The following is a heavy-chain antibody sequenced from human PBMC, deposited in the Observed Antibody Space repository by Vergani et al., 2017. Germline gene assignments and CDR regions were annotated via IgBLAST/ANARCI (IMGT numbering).Heavy chain of an antibody. V-gene: IGHV1-2*02. CDR1: GYYFTDNS. J-gene: IGHJ5*02. Sequence: QVQLVQSGAEVKKPGAAVKVSCKASGYYFTDNSLHWVRQAPGQGLEWRGRITPQNGGTQYAEKFNGRVTMSRHTSITTAYMVLTSLTSDYTAVYYCVRGGSFDWLSTWGQGTLVTVSS. CDR3: VRGGSFDWLST. CDR2: ITPQNGGT. D-gene: IGHD3-9*01.